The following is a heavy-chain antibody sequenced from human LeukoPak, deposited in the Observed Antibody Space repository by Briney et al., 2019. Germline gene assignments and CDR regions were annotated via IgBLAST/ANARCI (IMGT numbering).Heavy chain of an antibody. D-gene: IGHD3-9*01. CDR1: GFTFSNYW. V-gene: IGHV3-7*03. CDR2: IKQDGSEK. Sequence: GGCLRLSCAASGFTFSNYWMSWVRQAPGEGLEWVANIKQDGSEKYYVDSVKGRFTISRDKAKNSLLLQMNSPRAEDTAVYYCARASGSSTIPTKYWGQGTLVTVSS. CDR3: ARASGSSTIPTKY. J-gene: IGHJ4*02.